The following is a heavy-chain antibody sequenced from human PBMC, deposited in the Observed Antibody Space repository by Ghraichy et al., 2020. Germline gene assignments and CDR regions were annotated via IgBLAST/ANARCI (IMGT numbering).Heavy chain of an antibody. Sequence: GGSLRLSCAASGFTFSSYAMHWVRQAPGKGLEWVAVISYDGSNKYYADSVKGRFTISRDNSKNTLYLQMNSLRAEDTAVYYCARDRTTITSQDYFDYWGQGTLVTVSS. D-gene: IGHD5-24*01. J-gene: IGHJ4*02. CDR3: ARDRTTITSQDYFDY. CDR2: ISYDGSNK. CDR1: GFTFSSYA. V-gene: IGHV3-30*04.